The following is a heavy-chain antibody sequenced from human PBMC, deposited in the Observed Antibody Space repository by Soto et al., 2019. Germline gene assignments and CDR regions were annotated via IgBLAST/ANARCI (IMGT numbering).Heavy chain of an antibody. Sequence: EVQLLESGGGLVQPGGSLRLSCAASGFTFSSYAMSWVRQAPGKGLEWVSAISGSGGSTYYAYSVKGRFTISRDNSKNTLYLQMNSLRGEDTALYYCAKDLYSSGLTGAFVFWGQGKMVTVSS. D-gene: IGHD6-25*01. CDR2: ISGSGGST. V-gene: IGHV3-23*01. CDR3: AKDLYSSGLTGAFVF. CDR1: GFTFSSYA. J-gene: IGHJ3*01.